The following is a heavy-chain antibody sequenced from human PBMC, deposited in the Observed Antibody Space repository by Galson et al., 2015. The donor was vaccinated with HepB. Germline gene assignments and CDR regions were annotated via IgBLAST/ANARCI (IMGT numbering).Heavy chain of an antibody. D-gene: IGHD2-8*01. CDR1: GFNFNPYW. J-gene: IGHJ1*01. Sequence: SLRLSCAGSGFNFNPYWMNWVRQAPGKGLEWVANLNPDGSAERYVDSVKGRFTISRDNAKNSLYLQMNSLRAEDTAVYYCAGNSLYWGQGSLVTVSS. V-gene: IGHV3-7*03. CDR2: LNPDGSAE. CDR3: AGNSLY.